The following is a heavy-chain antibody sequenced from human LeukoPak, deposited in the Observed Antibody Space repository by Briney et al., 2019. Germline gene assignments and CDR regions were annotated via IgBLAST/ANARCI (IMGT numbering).Heavy chain of an antibody. V-gene: IGHV1-2*02. CDR3: ARGRPGDYFDY. CDR2: INPNSGGT. D-gene: IGHD6-25*01. Sequence: GASVKVSCKASGYIFTGYFMHWVRQAPGQGLEWLGWINPNSGGTSYLQNFQGRVTMTRDTSISTAYMDLSRLRSDDTAVYYCARGRPGDYFDYWGQGTLVTVSS. CDR1: GYIFTGYF. J-gene: IGHJ4*02.